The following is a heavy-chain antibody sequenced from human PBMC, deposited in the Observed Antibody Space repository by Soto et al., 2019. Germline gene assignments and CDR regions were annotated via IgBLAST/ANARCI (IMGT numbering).Heavy chain of an antibody. Sequence: PSETLSLTCAVYGGSISGYYLSWIRKPPGKGLEWIGEINHSGSTNCNPSLKSRVTISVDTSKNQFSLKLSSVTAADTAVYYCARGSICSGGSCRGIDYWGQGTLVTVSS. J-gene: IGHJ4*02. D-gene: IGHD2-15*01. V-gene: IGHV4-34*01. CDR1: GGSISGYY. CDR2: INHSGST. CDR3: ARGSICSGGSCRGIDY.